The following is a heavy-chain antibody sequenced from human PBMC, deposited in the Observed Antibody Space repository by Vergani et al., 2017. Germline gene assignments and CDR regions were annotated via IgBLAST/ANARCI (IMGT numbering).Heavy chain of an antibody. Sequence: QVQLVESGGGLVKPGGSLRLSCAASGFTFSDYYMSWIRQAPGKGLEWIGEINHSGSTNYNPSLKSRVTISVDTAKNQFSRKPSSVTAEDTAVYDGARDSQWLRPPTDYWGQGTLVTVSS. D-gene: IGHD6-19*01. V-gene: IGHV4-34*09. CDR3: ARDSQWLRPPTDY. CDR1: GFTFSDYY. J-gene: IGHJ4*02. CDR2: INHSGST.